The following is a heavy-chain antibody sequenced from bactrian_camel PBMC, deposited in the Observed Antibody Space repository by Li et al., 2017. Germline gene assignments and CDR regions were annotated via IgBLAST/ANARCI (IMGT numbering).Heavy chain of an antibody. CDR2: IVSRGGGT. CDR1: GSMDRTNC. Sequence: QLVESGGGSVQAGGSLRLSCVASGSMDRTNCVGWFRQAPGKEREGLAVIVSRGGGTFYTSAVKGRFTISQDNAKNTVDLEMNSLKPDDTAMYYCAARRTNYVSFSEVDFEYWGQGTQVTVS. V-gene: IGHV3S25*01. J-gene: IGHJ6*01. D-gene: IGHD1*01. CDR3: AARRTNYVSFSEVDFEY.